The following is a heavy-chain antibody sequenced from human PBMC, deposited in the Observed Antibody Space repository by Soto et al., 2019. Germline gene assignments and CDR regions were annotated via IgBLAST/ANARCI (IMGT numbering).Heavy chain of an antibody. CDR1: GYSFTSYW. Sequence: PGESLKISGRGSGYSFTSYWIGGVRQMPGKGLEWMEIIYPGDSDTRYSPSFQGQVTISADKSISTAYLQWSSLKASDTAMYYCARQYYYGSGSVEFDYWGQGTLVTVSS. D-gene: IGHD3-10*01. CDR3: ARQYYYGSGSVEFDY. CDR2: IYPGDSDT. V-gene: IGHV5-51*01. J-gene: IGHJ4*02.